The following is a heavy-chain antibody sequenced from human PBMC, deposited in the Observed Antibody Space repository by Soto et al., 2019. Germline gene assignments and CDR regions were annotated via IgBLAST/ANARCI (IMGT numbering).Heavy chain of an antibody. J-gene: IGHJ4*02. CDR2: MSSSSTI. CDR3: AREGGNYFDY. D-gene: IGHD1-26*01. V-gene: IGHV3-48*01. CDR1: GFTFSTYS. Sequence: EVQLVESGGGLIQPGGSLRLSCAASGFTFSTYSMNWVRQAPGKGLEWVSYMSSSSTIYYADSVKGRFTISRDNAKNSLYLKMNSLRAGGTAVYYCAREGGNYFDYWGQGTLVTVSS.